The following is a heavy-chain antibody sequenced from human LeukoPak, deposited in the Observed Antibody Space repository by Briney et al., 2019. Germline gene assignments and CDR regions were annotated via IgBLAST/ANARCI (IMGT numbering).Heavy chain of an antibody. D-gene: IGHD3-3*01. CDR1: GGTFSSYA. CDR2: IIPIFGTA. J-gene: IGHJ4*02. Sequence: SVKVSCKASGGTFSSYAISWVRQAPGQGLEWMGGIIPIFGTANYAQKFQGRVTITADESTSTAYMELSSLRSEDTAVYYCARSPGEDFWSGYLYYFDYWGQGTLVTVSS. CDR3: ARSPGEDFWSGYLYYFDY. V-gene: IGHV1-69*13.